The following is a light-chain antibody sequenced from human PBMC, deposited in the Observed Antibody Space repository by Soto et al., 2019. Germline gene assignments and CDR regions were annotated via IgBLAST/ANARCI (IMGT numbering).Light chain of an antibody. CDR2: DTS. Sequence: EVVMRQSPATLSVSPGEGATLSCRASQGIGDTLAWYQHKPGQTPRLLIYDTSTRATGVPTRFSGSRSGAEFTLTISSLQSEDFAVYHCHQYDDWPPGYTFGAGTKLEI. CDR3: HQYDDWPPGYT. J-gene: IGKJ2*01. V-gene: IGKV3-15*01. CDR1: QGIGDT.